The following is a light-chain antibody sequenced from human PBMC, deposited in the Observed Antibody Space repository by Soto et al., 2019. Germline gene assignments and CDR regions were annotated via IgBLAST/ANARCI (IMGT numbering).Light chain of an antibody. Sequence: DIQMTHSPSTLSASVVYIVTITCRSSQCISSWLALYQQKPGKAPKLLIYDASNLESGVPSRFSGSGSGTEFTLTISSLQPDDFATYYCQKYNSYPINFGQGTRLEIK. J-gene: IGKJ5*01. CDR1: QCISSW. CDR2: DAS. CDR3: QKYNSYPIN. V-gene: IGKV1-5*01.